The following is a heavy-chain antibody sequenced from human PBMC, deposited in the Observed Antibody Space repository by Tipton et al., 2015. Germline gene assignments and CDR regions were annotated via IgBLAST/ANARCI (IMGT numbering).Heavy chain of an antibody. CDR2: INPNSGST. CDR1: GYTFTTYG. CDR3: ARDRDYGGNPDY. D-gene: IGHD4-23*01. J-gene: IGHJ4*02. Sequence: QLVQSGAEVKKPGASVKVSCKASGYTFTTYGINWVRQAPGQGLEWMGWINPNSGSTDYAQKFQGRVTMTRDTSTSTVYMELSSVRSADTAVYYCARDRDYGGNPDYWGQGTLVTVSS. V-gene: IGHV1-8*02.